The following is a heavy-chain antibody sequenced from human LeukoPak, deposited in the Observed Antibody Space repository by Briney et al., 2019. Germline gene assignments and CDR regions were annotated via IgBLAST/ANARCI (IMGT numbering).Heavy chain of an antibody. CDR3: ARGVRTIAAAGRYFDY. CDR1: GDSVSSNSAA. CDR2: TYYRSKWYN. Sequence: SQTLSLTCAISGDSVSSNSAAWNWIRQSPSRGLEWLGRTYYRSKWYNDYAVSVKSRITINPDTSKNQFSLQLNSVTPEDTAVYYCARGVRTIAAAGRYFDYWGQETLVTVSS. V-gene: IGHV6-1*01. J-gene: IGHJ4*02. D-gene: IGHD6-13*01.